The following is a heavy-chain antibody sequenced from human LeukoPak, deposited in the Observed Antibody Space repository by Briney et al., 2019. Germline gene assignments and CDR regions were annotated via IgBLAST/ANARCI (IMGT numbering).Heavy chain of an antibody. Sequence: GGSLRLSYAASRFTFSSYAMHWVRQAPGKGLEWVAVISYDGSNKYYADSVKGRFTISRDNSKNTLYLQMNSLKAEDTAVYYCARDPRWYSSGWPNYFDYWGQGTLVTVSS. CDR2: ISYDGSNK. V-gene: IGHV3-30*04. CDR1: RFTFSSYA. CDR3: ARDPRWYSSGWPNYFDY. J-gene: IGHJ4*02. D-gene: IGHD6-19*01.